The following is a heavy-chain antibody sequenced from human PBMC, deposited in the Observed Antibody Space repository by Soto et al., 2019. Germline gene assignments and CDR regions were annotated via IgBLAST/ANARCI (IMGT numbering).Heavy chain of an antibody. J-gene: IGHJ6*03. CDR3: ARGAGRYYYYYMDV. CDR2: IGTAGDT. CDR1: GFTFSSYD. Sequence: EVQLVESGGGLVQPGGSLRLSCAASGFTFSSYDMHWVRQATGKGLEWVSAIGTAGDTYYPGSVKGRFTISRENAKNSLYLQMNRLRAEDTAVYYCARGAGRYYYYYMDVWGKGTTVTVSS. V-gene: IGHV3-13*01.